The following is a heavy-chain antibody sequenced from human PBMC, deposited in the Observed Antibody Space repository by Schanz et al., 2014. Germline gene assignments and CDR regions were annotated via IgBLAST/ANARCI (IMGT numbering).Heavy chain of an antibody. V-gene: IGHV1-69*02. CDR2: IIPILGIA. D-gene: IGHD1-1*01. J-gene: IGHJ6*02. CDR1: GGTFSTYT. Sequence: QVQLVQSGAEVKKPGSSVKVSCKASGGTFSTYTISWVRQAPGQGLEWMGRIIPILGIANYAQNFQGRVTITADKSTSTAYMELTSLRSDDTAVYYCASNPHNPNKLLLESLYKYNPMDVWGQGTTVTVSS. CDR3: ASNPHNPNKLLLESLYKYNPMDV.